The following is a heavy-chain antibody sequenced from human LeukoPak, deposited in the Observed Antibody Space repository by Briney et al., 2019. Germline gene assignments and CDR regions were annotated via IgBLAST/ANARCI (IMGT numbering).Heavy chain of an antibody. J-gene: IGHJ4*02. D-gene: IGHD3-3*01. CDR3: ARGLEVDFWSGYYWFNLYFDY. CDR2: ISAYNGNT. CDR1: GYTFTSYG. V-gene: IGHV1-18*01. Sequence: ASVKVSCKASGYTFTSYGISWLRQAPGQGLEWMGWISAYNGNTNYAQKLQGRVTMTTDTSTSTAYMELRSLRSDDTAVYYCARGLEVDFWSGYYWFNLYFDYWGQGTLVTVSS.